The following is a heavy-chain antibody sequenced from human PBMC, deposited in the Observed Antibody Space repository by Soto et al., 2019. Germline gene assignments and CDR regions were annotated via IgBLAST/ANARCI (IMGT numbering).Heavy chain of an antibody. CDR1: GYTFTSYA. CDR2: INAGNGNT. J-gene: IGHJ6*04. Sequence: ASVKVSCKASGYTFTSYAMHWVRQAPGQRLEWMGWINAGNGNTKYSQKFQGRVTITRDTSASTAYMELSSLRSEDTSVYYCARNWKGALMDVWGKGTTVTVAS. V-gene: IGHV1-3*01. D-gene: IGHD1-1*01. CDR3: ARNWKGALMDV.